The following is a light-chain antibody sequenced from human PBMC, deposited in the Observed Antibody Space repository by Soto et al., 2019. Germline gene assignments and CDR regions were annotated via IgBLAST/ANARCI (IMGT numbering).Light chain of an antibody. V-gene: IGKV3-15*01. CDR1: HDIRSD. CDR3: QQYINWT. CDR2: GAS. Sequence: EIVMTQSPVTLSVSPGERATLSCRASHDIRSDLAWYQQKPGQAPRLLMYGASIRATGIPARFSGSGSGTDFTLTISSLQSEDLAFYYCQQYINWTFGQGTKLEIK. J-gene: IGKJ1*01.